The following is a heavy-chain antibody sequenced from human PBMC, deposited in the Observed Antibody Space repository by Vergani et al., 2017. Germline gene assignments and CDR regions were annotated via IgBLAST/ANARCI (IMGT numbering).Heavy chain of an antibody. D-gene: IGHD3-16*01. J-gene: IGHJ2*01. CDR3: ASGKYYSDSTSHFRGRYFDV. Sequence: QMQLQESGPGLVKASETLSLTCTVSGDSIISRSYYWGWIRQPPGKGLEWIGSIYNSGNGDSSSSLKSCVTISADTSKNPFSLRLTSVTAADTAVYYCASGKYYSDSTSHFRGRYFDVWGRGTLVTVPS. CDR1: GDSIISRSYY. V-gene: IGHV4-39*01. CDR2: IYNSGNG.